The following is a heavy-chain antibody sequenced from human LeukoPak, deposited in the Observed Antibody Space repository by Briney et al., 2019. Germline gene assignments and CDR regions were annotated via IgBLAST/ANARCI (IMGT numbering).Heavy chain of an antibody. D-gene: IGHD3-10*01. CDR1: GYTFTSYD. CDR3: ARTRRRVVRGTYYFDY. CDR2: MNPNSGNT. Sequence: ASVRVSCKASGYTFTSYDINWVRQATGQGLEWVGWMNPNSGNTGYAQKFQGRVTITRNTSRSTAYMELSSLRSEDTAVYYCARTRRRVVRGTYYFDYWGQGTLVTVSS. J-gene: IGHJ4*02. V-gene: IGHV1-8*03.